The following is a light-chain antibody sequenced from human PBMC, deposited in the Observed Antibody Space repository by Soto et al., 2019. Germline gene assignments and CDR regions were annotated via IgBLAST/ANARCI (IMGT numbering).Light chain of an antibody. CDR1: QSISDY. J-gene: IGKJ1*01. V-gene: IGKV1-39*01. CDR2: AAS. CDR3: QQSYNSPQT. Sequence: DIQMTQSPSSLSASVGDRVTITCRASQSISDYLNWYQQKPGKAPKLLIYAASSLQSGVPSRFSGSGSGTDFTLTINSLQPEDFATYSCQQSYNSPQTFGQGTKVEIK.